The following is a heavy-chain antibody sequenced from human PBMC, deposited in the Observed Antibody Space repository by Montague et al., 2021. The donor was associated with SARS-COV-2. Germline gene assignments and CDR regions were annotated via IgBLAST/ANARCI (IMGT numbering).Heavy chain of an antibody. CDR2: INHSGST. J-gene: IGHJ6*02. CDR3: TREGYQVLWSDYYYYGMDV. Sequence: SETLSLTCAVYGGSSSGYYWGWIRQPPGKGLEWIGEINHSGSTNYNPSLKSRVTISVDTSKNQFSLKLSSVTAADTAVYYCTREGYQVLWSDYYYYGMDVWGQGTTVTVSS. CDR1: GGSSSGYY. D-gene: IGHD2-2*01. V-gene: IGHV4-34*01.